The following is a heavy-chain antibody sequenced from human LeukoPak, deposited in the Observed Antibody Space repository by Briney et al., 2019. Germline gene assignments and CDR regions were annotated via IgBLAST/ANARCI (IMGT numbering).Heavy chain of an antibody. Sequence: PGGSLRLSCAASGFTFSSYWMSWVRQAPGKGREWVANIKQDGSEKNYVDSVKGRFTISRDNAKNSLYLQMSSLRAEDTAVYYCARIYCSGGSCYHDYWGQGTLVTVSS. J-gene: IGHJ4*02. V-gene: IGHV3-7*01. CDR2: IKQDGSEK. CDR1: GFTFSSYW. CDR3: ARIYCSGGSCYHDY. D-gene: IGHD2-15*01.